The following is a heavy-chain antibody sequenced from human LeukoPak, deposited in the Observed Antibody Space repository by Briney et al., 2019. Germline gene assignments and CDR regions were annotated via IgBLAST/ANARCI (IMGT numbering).Heavy chain of an antibody. V-gene: IGHV4-39*01. CDR1: GGSISSYY. Sequence: TSETLSLTCTVSGGSISSYYWGWIRQPPGKGLEWIGSIYYSGSTYYNPSLKSRVTISVDTSKNQFSLKLSSVTAADTAVYYCARRYDFWSGYPPPLDYWGQGTLVTVSS. J-gene: IGHJ4*02. CDR2: IYYSGST. D-gene: IGHD3-3*01. CDR3: ARRYDFWSGYPPPLDY.